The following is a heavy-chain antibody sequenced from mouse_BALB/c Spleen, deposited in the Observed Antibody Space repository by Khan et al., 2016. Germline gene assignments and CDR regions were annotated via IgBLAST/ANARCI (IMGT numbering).Heavy chain of an antibody. CDR2: INTYTGEP. CDR1: GYTFTNYG. J-gene: IGHJ4*01. D-gene: IGHD2-2*01. Sequence: QIQLVQSGPELKKPGETVKISCKASGYTFTNYGMNWVQQAPGKGLKWMGWINTYTGEPTYADDFKGRFAFSLETSASTAYLQINNLKNEDMATYFCARWLHYAMDYWGQGTSVTVSS. CDR3: ARWLHYAMDY. V-gene: IGHV9-1*02.